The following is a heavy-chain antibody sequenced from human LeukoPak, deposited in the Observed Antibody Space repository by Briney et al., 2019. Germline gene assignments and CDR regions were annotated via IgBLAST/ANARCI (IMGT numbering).Heavy chain of an antibody. D-gene: IGHD6-6*01. CDR3: DPHDSASQF. CDR1: GFTFSRYG. Sequence: GRSLRLSCAASGFTFSRYGMHWVRQAPGKGLQWVSFISSDGSNKYYADSVKGRFTISRDNSRNTLYLQMNSLRDEDTAVYYCDPHDSASQFWGQGTLVTVS. J-gene: IGHJ4*02. V-gene: IGHV3-30*03. CDR2: ISSDGSNK.